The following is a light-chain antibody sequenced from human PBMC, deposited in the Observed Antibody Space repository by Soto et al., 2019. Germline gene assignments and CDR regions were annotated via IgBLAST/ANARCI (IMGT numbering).Light chain of an antibody. V-gene: IGKV3-11*01. CDR2: DAS. Sequence: EIVLTQSPATLSLSPGERATLSCRASQSVDIYLAWYRQIPGQAPRLLIYDASNRATGIPDRFSGGGSGTDFTLTISSLEPEDFAIYYCQQRSNLPPTFGQGNYWRL. CDR1: QSVDIY. J-gene: IGKJ5*01. CDR3: QQRSNLPPT.